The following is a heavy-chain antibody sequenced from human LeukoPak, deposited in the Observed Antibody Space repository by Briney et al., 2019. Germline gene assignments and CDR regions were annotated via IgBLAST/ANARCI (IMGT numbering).Heavy chain of an antibody. CDR2: IYPGDSDT. CDR3: ARPYYDSSGYYDAFDI. V-gene: IGHV5-51*01. CDR1: GYSFTSYW. Sequence: GESLKISCKGSGYSFTSYWIGWVRHMPGKGLEWMGIIYPGDSDTRYSPSFQGQVTISADKSISTAYLQWSSLKASDTAMYYCARPYYDSSGYYDAFDIWGQGTMVTVSS. D-gene: IGHD3-22*01. J-gene: IGHJ3*02.